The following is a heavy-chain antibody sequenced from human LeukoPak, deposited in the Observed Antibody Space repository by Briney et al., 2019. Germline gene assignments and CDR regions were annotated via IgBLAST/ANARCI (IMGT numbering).Heavy chain of an antibody. J-gene: IGHJ4*02. D-gene: IGHD2-2*01. Sequence: GGSLSLSCAASGFTFSSYGMHWVRQAPGKGLEWVAVIWYDGSNKYYADSVKGRFTISRDNSKNTLYLQMNSLRAEDTAVYYCARGGVVPAAINYFDYWGQGTLVTVSS. CDR3: ARGGVVPAAINYFDY. CDR2: IWYDGSNK. CDR1: GFTFSSYG. V-gene: IGHV3-33*01.